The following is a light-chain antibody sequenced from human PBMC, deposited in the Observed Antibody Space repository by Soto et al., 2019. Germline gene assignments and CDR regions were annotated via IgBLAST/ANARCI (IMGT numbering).Light chain of an antibody. J-gene: IGKJ2*01. Sequence: DVQMTQSPPTLSASVGDRVTITCRASQSINNWLAWLQQKPGKVPKLLIYKTSSLESGVPSRFSASGAGTEFTLTIISLQPDDVATYYCQQYNSYSHYTFGQGTKLEIK. CDR2: KTS. V-gene: IGKV1-5*03. CDR1: QSINNW. CDR3: QQYNSYSHYT.